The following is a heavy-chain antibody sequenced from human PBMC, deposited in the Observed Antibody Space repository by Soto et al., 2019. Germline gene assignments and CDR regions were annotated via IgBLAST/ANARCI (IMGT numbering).Heavy chain of an antibody. Sequence: SETLSLTCAVSGGSINSNWWSWVRQPPGEGLEWIGEIFHSGTVRYNPSLKSRATMSVDKSKNQLSLKVTSVTAADTAVYYCATYLTPYPFDYWGLGTLVTVSS. V-gene: IGHV4-4*02. CDR3: ATYLTPYPFDY. CDR2: IFHSGTV. J-gene: IGHJ4*02. D-gene: IGHD2-15*01. CDR1: GGSINSNW.